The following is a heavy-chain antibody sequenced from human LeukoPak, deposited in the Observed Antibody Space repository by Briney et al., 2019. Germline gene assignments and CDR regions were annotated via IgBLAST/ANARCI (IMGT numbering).Heavy chain of an antibody. V-gene: IGHV3-23*01. D-gene: IGHD5-18*01. J-gene: IGHJ4*02. CDR3: ARGYSYGDY. CDR1: GFTFSSYA. Sequence: GGSLRLSCAASGFTFSSYAISWVRQAPGKGLEWVSGISGSGGSTYYADSVKGRFTISRDNSKNTLYLQMNSLRAEDTAVYYCARGYSYGDYWGQGTPVTVSS. CDR2: ISGSGGST.